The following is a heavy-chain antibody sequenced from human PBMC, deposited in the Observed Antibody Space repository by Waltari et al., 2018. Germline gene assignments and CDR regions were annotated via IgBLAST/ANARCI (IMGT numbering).Heavy chain of an antibody. V-gene: IGHV1-46*01. CDR1: GYTSGHNV. CDR2: SNPAVDTT. CDR3: ARDAFESAGDASRGWLSFHHVDY. Sequence: QVQRVQSGAGVSKPGPSVRASARAPGYTSGHNVIHGMRKALGKGLEWMGMSNPAVDTTGYAKRFQGRVTVNRDTSTCTVYMELRNLRSEDTAIYFCARDAFESAGDASRGWLSFHHVDYWGQGTLVTVSS. D-gene: IGHD6-19*01. J-gene: IGHJ4*02.